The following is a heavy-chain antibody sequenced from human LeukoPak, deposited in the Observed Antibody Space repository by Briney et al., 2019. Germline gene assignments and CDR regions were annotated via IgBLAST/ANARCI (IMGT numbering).Heavy chain of an antibody. D-gene: IGHD3-10*02. V-gene: IGHV3-48*03. CDR3: AELGITMIGGV. Sequence: GGSLRLSCAASGFTFRSYEMNWVRQAPGKGLEWGSYISSSGSTIYYADSVKGRFTISRDNAKNSLYLQMNSLRAEDTAVYYCAELGITMIGGVWGKGTTVTISS. J-gene: IGHJ6*04. CDR1: GFTFRSYE. CDR2: ISSSGSTI.